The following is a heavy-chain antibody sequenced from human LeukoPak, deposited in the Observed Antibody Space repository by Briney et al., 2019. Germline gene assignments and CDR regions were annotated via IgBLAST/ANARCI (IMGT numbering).Heavy chain of an antibody. CDR1: GYTFTSYG. J-gene: IGHJ4*02. V-gene: IGHV1-18*01. D-gene: IGHD3-22*01. CDR3: ARVYYDSSGYYYLDY. CDR2: ISAYNGNT. Sequence: ASVKVSCKASGYTFTSYGISWARQAPGQGLEWMGWISAYNGNTNYAQKLQGRVTMTTDTSTSTAYMELRSLRSDDTAVYYCARVYYDSSGYYYLDYWGQGTLVTVSS.